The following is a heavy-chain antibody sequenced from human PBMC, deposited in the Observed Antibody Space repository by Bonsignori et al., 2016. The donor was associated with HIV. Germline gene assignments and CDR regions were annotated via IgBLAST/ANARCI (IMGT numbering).Heavy chain of an antibody. CDR1: GFTFGSYA. V-gene: IGHV3-23*04. CDR2: ISGSGERT. CDR3: AKKKVGSLADY. J-gene: IGHJ4*02. Sequence: EVQLVESGGGLVQIGGSLRLSCAASGFTFGSYAMSWVRQAPGKGLEWVSAISGSGERTYYAESVKGRFTISRDNSKNTLYLQMNSLGGDDTAVYYCAKKKVGSLADYWGQGTLVTVSS. D-gene: IGHD1-26*01.